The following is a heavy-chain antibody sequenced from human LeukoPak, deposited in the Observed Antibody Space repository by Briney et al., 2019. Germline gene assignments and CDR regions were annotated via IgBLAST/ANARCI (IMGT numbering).Heavy chain of an antibody. D-gene: IGHD6-13*01. V-gene: IGHV1-46*01. J-gene: IGHJ4*02. Sequence: ASVKVSCKASGYTFTSYYMHWVRQAPGQGLEGMGIINPSGGSTSYAQKFQGRVTMTRDTSTSTVYMELSSLRSEDTAVYYCARDFGVAAAGPKTNPSLILDYWGQGTLVTVSS. CDR2: INPSGGST. CDR3: ARDFGVAAAGPKTNPSLILDY. CDR1: GYTFTSYY.